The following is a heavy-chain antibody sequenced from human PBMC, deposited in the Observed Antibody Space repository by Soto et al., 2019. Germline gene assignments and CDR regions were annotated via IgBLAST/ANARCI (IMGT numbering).Heavy chain of an antibody. CDR1: GFIFSSFW. CDR2: LNGDGASL. CDR3: AREGALGLDV. Sequence: EVRLEEAGGGFVQPGGSLRVSCSGSGFIFSSFWMHWVRQGPGTGLEWVSRLNGDGASLAYADSEKGRLSISRDNVKNTLHLQMNSRGADGTAVYFCAREGALGLDVWGRGTTVTVSS. V-gene: IGHV3-74*03. J-gene: IGHJ6*02.